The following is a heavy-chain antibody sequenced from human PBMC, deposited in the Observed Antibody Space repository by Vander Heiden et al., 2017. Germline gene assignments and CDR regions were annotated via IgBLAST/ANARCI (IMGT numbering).Heavy chain of an antibody. J-gene: IGHJ4*02. CDR3: AREWGTGYGDEEGRGKD. Sequence: EVQLVESGGGLVKPGGSLRLSCAASGFTFSSYSMNWVRQAPGKGLEWVSSISSSISYIYYADSVKGRFTISRDNAKNSLYLQMNSLRAEDTAVYYCAREWGTGYGDEEGRGKDWGQGTLVTVSS. V-gene: IGHV3-21*01. CDR1: GFTFSSYS. D-gene: IGHD4-17*01. CDR2: ISSSISYI.